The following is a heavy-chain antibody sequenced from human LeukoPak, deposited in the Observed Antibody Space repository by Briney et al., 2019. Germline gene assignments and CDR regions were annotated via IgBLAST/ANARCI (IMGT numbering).Heavy chain of an antibody. D-gene: IGHD3-9*01. CDR1: GGSISNYY. CDR2: IYYSGST. CDR3: ARSRDILTGYHFDY. J-gene: IGHJ4*02. V-gene: IGHV4-59*01. Sequence: KTSETLSLTCSVSGGSISNYYWSWIRQPPGKGLEWIGYIYYSGSTKYNPSLKSRVTISVNTSKNQFSLKLSSVTAEDTAVYYCARSRDILTGYHFDYWGQGTLVTVSS.